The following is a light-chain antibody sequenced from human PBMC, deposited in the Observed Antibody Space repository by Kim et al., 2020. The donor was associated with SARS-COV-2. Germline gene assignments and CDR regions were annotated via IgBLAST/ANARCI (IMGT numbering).Light chain of an antibody. V-gene: IGLV2-23*02. CDR3: CSYAGSSTVI. CDR1: SSDVGSYNR. CDR2: EVS. J-gene: IGLJ2*01. Sequence: HSITISCTGTSSDVGSYNRVSWYPQHPGNAPTLMIYEVSKWPSGVSNRFSGSKSGNTSSLTISGLQAEDEADYYCCSYAGSSTVIFGGGTQLTVL.